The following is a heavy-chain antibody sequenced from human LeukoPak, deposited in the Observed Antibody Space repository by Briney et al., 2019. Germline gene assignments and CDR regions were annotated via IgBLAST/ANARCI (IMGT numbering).Heavy chain of an antibody. V-gene: IGHV3-23*01. D-gene: IGHD2-15*01. CDR1: GFTFSSYA. CDR3: ASRSSVAASGPG. Sequence: GGSLRLSCAASGFTFSSYAMSWVRQAPGKGLEWVSAISGSGGSTYYADSVKGRFTISRDNAKNSLYLQMSSLRAEDTALYYCASRSSVAASGPGWGQGTLVTVSS. CDR2: ISGSGGST. J-gene: IGHJ4*02.